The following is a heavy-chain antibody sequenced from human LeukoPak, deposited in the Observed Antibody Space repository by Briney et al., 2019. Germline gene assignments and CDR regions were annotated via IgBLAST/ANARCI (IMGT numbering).Heavy chain of an antibody. V-gene: IGHV1-69*13. J-gene: IGHJ5*02. CDR3: ASGYSSGWYEPGGNWFDP. CDR1: GYTFTSYY. D-gene: IGHD6-19*01. CDR2: IIPIFGTA. Sequence: GASVKVSCKASGYTFTSYYMHWVRQAPGQGLEWMGGIIPIFGTANYAQKFQGRVTITADESTSTAYMELSSLRSEDTAVYYCASGYSSGWYEPGGNWFDPWGQGTLVTVSS.